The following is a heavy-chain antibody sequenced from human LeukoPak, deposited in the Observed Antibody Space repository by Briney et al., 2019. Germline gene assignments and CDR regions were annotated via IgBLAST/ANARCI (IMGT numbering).Heavy chain of an antibody. J-gene: IGHJ4*02. V-gene: IGHV3-23*01. Sequence: GGSLRLSCAASGFTFSNYGMTWVRQAPGKGLEGVSGISGSGGSPYYADSAKGRFTISRHNSQSTLFLQMNSLRVEDTAVYYCAKGDNYFDGSGIDYWGQGTLVTVSS. CDR2: ISGSGGSP. CDR3: AKGDNYFDGSGIDY. D-gene: IGHD3-22*01. CDR1: GFTFSNYG.